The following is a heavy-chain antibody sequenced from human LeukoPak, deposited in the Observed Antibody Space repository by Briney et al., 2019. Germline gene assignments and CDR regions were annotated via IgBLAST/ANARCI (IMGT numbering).Heavy chain of an antibody. CDR3: ARGDVVVVAATQFDY. V-gene: IGHV4-4*02. D-gene: IGHD2-15*01. J-gene: IGHJ4*01. Sequence: SETLSLTCTVSLDSTTSNFWSWVRQPPGKGLEWIGEIHRSGSPNYNPSLQSRVTISIDRSRNQIVLELSSVTAADTAVYYCARGDVVVVAATQFDYWGQGTLVTVSS. CDR1: LDSTTSNF. CDR2: IHRSGSP.